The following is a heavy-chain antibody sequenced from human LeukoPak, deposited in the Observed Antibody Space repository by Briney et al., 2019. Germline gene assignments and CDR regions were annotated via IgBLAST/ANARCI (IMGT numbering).Heavy chain of an antibody. CDR2: IYYSGST. CDR1: GGSISSGGYY. D-gene: IGHD3-22*01. J-gene: IGHJ4*02. V-gene: IGHV4-31*03. Sequence: SETLSLTCTVSGGSISSGGYYWSWIRQHPGKGLEWSGYIYYSGSTYYNPSLKSRVTISVDTSKNQFSLKLSSVTAADAAVHYCARTTGLHYYDSSLFDYWGQGTLVTVSS. CDR3: ARTTGLHYYDSSLFDY.